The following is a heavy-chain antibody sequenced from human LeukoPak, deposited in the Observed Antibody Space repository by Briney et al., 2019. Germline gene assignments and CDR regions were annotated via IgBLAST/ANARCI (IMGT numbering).Heavy chain of an antibody. Sequence: GGSLRLSCAASGFTFSSYAMTWVRQAPGKGLEWVSGVSGSSSSSYYADSVKGRFTISRDYSNNTVYLQMNSLRAEDTAVYYCVKEGEVVITHRFDSWGQGTLVTVSS. J-gene: IGHJ4*02. D-gene: IGHD3-22*01. CDR1: GFTFSSYA. CDR3: VKEGEVVITHRFDS. V-gene: IGHV3-23*01. CDR2: VSGSSSSS.